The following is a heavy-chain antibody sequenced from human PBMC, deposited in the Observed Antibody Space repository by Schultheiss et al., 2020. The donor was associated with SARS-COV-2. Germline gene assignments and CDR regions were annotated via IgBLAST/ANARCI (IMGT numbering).Heavy chain of an antibody. CDR3: GPSRGSNRHYGSGSPRHD. V-gene: IGHV4-39*07. CDR1: GGSISSSSYY. Sequence: SETLSLTCTVSGGSISSSSYYWGWIRQPPGKGLEWIGSIYHSGSTYYNPSLKSRVTISVDTSKNQFSLKLSSVTAADTAVYYCGPSRGSNRHYGSGSPRHDWGQGTLVTVSS. CDR2: IYHSGST. J-gene: IGHJ4*02. D-gene: IGHD3-10*01.